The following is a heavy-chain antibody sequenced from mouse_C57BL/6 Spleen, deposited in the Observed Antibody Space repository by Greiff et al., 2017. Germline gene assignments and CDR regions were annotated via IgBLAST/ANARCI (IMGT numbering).Heavy chain of an antibody. J-gene: IGHJ4*01. CDR2: IWRGGST. CDR3: AKRAYSNLDYYAMDY. D-gene: IGHD2-5*01. Sequence: QVQLKESGPGLVQPSQSLSITCTVSGFSLTSYGVHWVRQSPGKGLEWLGVIWRGGSTDYNAAFMSRLSITKDNSKSQVFFKMNSLQADDTAIYYCAKRAYSNLDYYAMDYWGQGTSVTVSS. V-gene: IGHV2-5*01. CDR1: GFSLTSYG.